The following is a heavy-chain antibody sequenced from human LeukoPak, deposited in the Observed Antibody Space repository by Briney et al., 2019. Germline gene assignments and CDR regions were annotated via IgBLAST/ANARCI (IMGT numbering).Heavy chain of an antibody. D-gene: IGHD5-24*01. V-gene: IGHV3-21*01. Sequence: GRSLRLSCAASGFTLSTYSLNWVRQAPGKGLEWVSSISSSRLYIYYADSVKGRFTISRDNAKNSLFLQMNSLRAEDTAVYYCAREGDGYNSPIDYWGQGTLVTVSS. CDR3: AREGDGYNSPIDY. CDR1: GFTLSTYS. J-gene: IGHJ4*02. CDR2: ISSSRLYI.